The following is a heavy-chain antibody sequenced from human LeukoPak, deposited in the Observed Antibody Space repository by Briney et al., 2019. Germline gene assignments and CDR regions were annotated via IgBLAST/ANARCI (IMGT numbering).Heavy chain of an antibody. CDR2: IIPIFGTA. D-gene: IGHD5-12*01. CDR3: ARAPDNSGYDPNYYYYYMDV. CDR1: GYTFLAYY. V-gene: IGHV1-69*06. Sequence: GASVKVSCKASGYTFLAYYLHWVRQAPGQGPDWMGGIIPIFGTANYAQKFQGRVTITADKSTSTAYMELSSLRSEDTAVYYCARAPDNSGYDPNYYYYYMDVWGKGTTVTVSS. J-gene: IGHJ6*03.